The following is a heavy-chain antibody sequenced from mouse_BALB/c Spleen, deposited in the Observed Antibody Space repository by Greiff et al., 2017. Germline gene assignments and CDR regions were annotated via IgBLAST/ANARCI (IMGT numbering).Heavy chain of an antibody. CDR2: ISDGGSYT. V-gene: IGHV5-4*02. D-gene: IGHD2-2*01. CDR1: GFTFSDYY. CDR3: ARGDGYDVLDY. J-gene: IGHJ2*01. Sequence: VESGGGLVKPGGSLKLSCAASGFTFSDYYMYWVRQTPEKRLEWVATISDGGSYTYYPDSVKGRFTISRDNAKNNLYLQMSSLKSEDTAMYYCARGDGYDVLDYWGQGTTLTVSS.